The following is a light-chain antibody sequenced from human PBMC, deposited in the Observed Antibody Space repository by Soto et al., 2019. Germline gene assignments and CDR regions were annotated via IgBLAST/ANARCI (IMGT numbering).Light chain of an antibody. CDR1: ESVSSN. Sequence: EVVMTQSPATLSVSPGERATLSCRASESVSSNLAWYQQRPGQAPMLVIYGASTRATGIPARFSGGGSGTEFTLTISSLQSEDFAVYYCQQYNSWPPITFGQGTRLEI. J-gene: IGKJ5*01. CDR2: GAS. CDR3: QQYNSWPPIT. V-gene: IGKV3-15*01.